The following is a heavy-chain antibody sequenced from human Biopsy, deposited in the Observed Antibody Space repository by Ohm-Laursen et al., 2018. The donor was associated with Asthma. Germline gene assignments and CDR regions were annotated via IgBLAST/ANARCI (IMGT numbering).Heavy chain of an antibody. CDR3: ARVPTTLRYFDL. CDR1: GGSVSSGSYY. V-gene: IGHV4-61*01. J-gene: IGHJ2*01. CDR2: ISYSGST. Sequence: SDTLSLTCTVSGGSVSSGSYYWSWIRQPPGKGLAWVSYISYSGSTDYNPSLKSRLTISMDTSKNQLSLKLSSVTAADTAVYYCARVPTTLRYFDLWGRGTLVTVSS. D-gene: IGHD2-15*01.